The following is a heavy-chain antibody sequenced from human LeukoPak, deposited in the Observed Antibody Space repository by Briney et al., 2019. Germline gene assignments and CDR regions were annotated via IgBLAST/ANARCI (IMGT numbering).Heavy chain of an antibody. CDR3: AREVISTPSYFDY. J-gene: IGHJ4*02. V-gene: IGHV3-53*01. CDR1: GGSISSGDYY. D-gene: IGHD2-2*01. Sequence: ETLSLTCTVSGGSISSGDYYWSWIRRAPGKGLEWVSFIHRDDKTYYADSVKGRFTMSRDSSKNTLYLQMNSLGADDTAVYYCAREVISTPSYFDYWGQGILVTVSS. CDR2: IHRDDKT.